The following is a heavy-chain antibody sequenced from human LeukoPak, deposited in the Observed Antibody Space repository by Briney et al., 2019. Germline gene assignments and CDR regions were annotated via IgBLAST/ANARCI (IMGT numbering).Heavy chain of an antibody. CDR3: ARDKGYDAYNWFDP. J-gene: IGHJ5*02. CDR2: IYYSGNT. D-gene: IGHD5-12*01. V-gene: IGHV4-4*02. CDR1: GGSISSSNW. Sequence: PSGTLSLTCAVSGGSISSSNWWSWVRQPPGKGLEWIGSIYYSGNTFYNPSLKSRVTISVDTSKNQLSLRVTSVTAADTAVYYCARDKGYDAYNWFDPWGQGALVTVSS.